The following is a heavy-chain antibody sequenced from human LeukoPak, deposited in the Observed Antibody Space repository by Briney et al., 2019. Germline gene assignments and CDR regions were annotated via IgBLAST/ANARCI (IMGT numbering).Heavy chain of an antibody. CDR3: AKEGESGYSGGFDY. V-gene: IGHV3-33*06. CDR2: IWYDGSNK. CDR1: GFTFSSYG. J-gene: IGHJ4*02. Sequence: PGRSLRLSCAASGFTFSSYGMHWVRQAPGKGLEWVAVIWYDGSNKYYADSVKSRFTISSDNSKNTQFLQMNSLRVEDTAMYYCAKEGESGYSGGFDYWGQGTLVTVSS. D-gene: IGHD3-3*01.